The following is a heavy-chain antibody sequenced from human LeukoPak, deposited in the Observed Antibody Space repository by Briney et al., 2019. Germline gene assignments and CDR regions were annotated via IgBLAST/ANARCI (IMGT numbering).Heavy chain of an antibody. Sequence: AGGSLRLSCAASGFTFSDYYMSWIRQAPGKGLEWVSYIISSGTTIYYADSVKARFTISRDNAKNSMYLQMNRLRAEDTAVYYCASIAAAKLSPFDYWGQGTLVTVPS. V-gene: IGHV3-11*01. CDR3: ASIAAAKLSPFDY. J-gene: IGHJ4*02. CDR2: IISSGTTI. D-gene: IGHD6-13*01. CDR1: GFTFSDYY.